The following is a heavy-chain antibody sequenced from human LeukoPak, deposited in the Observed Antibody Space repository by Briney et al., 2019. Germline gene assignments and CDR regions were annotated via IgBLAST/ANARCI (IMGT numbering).Heavy chain of an antibody. CDR1: GFTFSSNY. V-gene: IGHV3-66*01. J-gene: IGHJ6*02. CDR3: ARDLAAAGTDYYYFGMDV. CDR2: IYSGGST. D-gene: IGHD6-13*01. Sequence: PGGSLRLSCAASGFTFSSNYMSWVRQAPGKGLEWVSDIYSGGSTYYADSVKGRFTISRDNSKNTLYLQINSLRAEDTAVYYCARDLAAAGTDYYYFGMDVWGQGTTVTVSS.